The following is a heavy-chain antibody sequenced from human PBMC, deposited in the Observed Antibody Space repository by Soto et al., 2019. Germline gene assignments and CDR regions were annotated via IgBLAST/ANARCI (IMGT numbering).Heavy chain of an antibody. V-gene: IGHV4-39*01. CDR3: ARHLSGSSVYYGVDV. CDR2: IYYGGST. D-gene: IGHD6-6*01. CDR1: GDSISSRSCY. J-gene: IGHJ6*02. Sequence: SETLSLTCTVSGDSISSRSCYWGWIRQPPGRGLEWIGSIYYGGSTYYNPSLKSRVTISVDTSKNQFSLKLSSVTAADTAVYYCARHLSGSSVYYGVDVWGQGTTVTVSS.